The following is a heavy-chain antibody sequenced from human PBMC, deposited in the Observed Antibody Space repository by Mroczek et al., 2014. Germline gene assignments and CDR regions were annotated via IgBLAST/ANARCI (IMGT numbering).Heavy chain of an antibody. CDR2: INHSGST. CDR3: ARGGARGYSSRVLRGENWFDP. J-gene: IGHJ5*02. V-gene: IGHV4-34*01. Sequence: QVQLQQWGAGLLKPSETLSLTCAVYGGSFSGYYWSWIRQPPGKGLEWIGEINHSGSTNYNPSLKSRVTISVDTSKNQFSLKLSSVTAADTAVYYCARGGARGYSSRVLRGENWFDPWGQGTLVTVSS. D-gene: IGHD6-13*01. CDR1: GGSFSGYY.